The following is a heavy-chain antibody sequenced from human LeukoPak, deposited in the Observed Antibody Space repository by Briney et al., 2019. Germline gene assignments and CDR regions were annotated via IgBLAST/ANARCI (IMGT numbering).Heavy chain of an antibody. CDR3: ASPSLGYCSGGSCYDVDY. D-gene: IGHD2-15*01. Sequence: GASVKVSCTASGYTFTGYYMHWVRQAPGQGLEWMGWIKPNSGGTNYAQKFQGRDTMTRDTSMSTAYMELSRLRSDDTAVYYCASPSLGYCSGGSCYDVDYWGQGTLVTVSS. CDR1: GYTFTGYY. CDR2: IKPNSGGT. V-gene: IGHV1-2*02. J-gene: IGHJ4*02.